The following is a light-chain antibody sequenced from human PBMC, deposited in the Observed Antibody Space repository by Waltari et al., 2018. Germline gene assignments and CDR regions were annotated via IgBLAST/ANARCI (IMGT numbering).Light chain of an antibody. CDR1: QSISSW. J-gene: IGKJ1*01. V-gene: IGKV1-5*01. CDR2: DSS. CDR3: QQYNSYSA. Sequence: DIQMTQSPSTLSASVGDRVTITCRASQSISSWLAWYQQKPGKAPKPRVYDSSSLESGVPPRFSGSGSGTEFTLTISSLQPDDFATYYCQQYNSYSAFGQGTKVKSN.